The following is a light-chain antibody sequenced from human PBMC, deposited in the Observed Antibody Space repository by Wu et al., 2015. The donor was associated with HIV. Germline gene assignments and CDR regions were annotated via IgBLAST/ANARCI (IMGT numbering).Light chain of an antibody. J-gene: IGKJ1*01. CDR1: QGIRNN. V-gene: IGKV1-6*01. Sequence: AIQMTQSPSSLSASVGDRVTITCRASQGIRNNLGWYQQKPGKAPKLLIFAASTLQSGVPSRFSGSGSGTDFTLTISSLQPEDFATYYCLQDYNYPATFGQGTKVEIK. CDR3: LQDYNYPAT. CDR2: AAS.